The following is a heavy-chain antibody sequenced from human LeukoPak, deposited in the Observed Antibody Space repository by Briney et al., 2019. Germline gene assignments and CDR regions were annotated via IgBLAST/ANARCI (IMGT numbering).Heavy chain of an antibody. V-gene: IGHV3-23*01. D-gene: IGHD1-26*01. Sequence: GGSLRLSRAASGFTFSSYAMSWVRQAPGKGLEWVSAISGSGGSTYYADSVKGRFTISRDNSKNTLYLQMNSLRAEDTAVYYCASYSGSSRGLFDYWGQGTLVTVSS. CDR2: ISGSGGST. CDR1: GFTFSSYA. CDR3: ASYSGSSRGLFDY. J-gene: IGHJ4*02.